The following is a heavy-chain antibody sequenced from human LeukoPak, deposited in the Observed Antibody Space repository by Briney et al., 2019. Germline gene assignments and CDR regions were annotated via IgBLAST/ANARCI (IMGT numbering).Heavy chain of an antibody. J-gene: IGHJ4*02. CDR3: ARTAVAGTPYC. V-gene: IGHV6-1*01. CDR2: TYYRSKWNN. Sequence: SRTLSLTCAISGDSVSSNIAASNWIRHSRSSGIEWLGRTYYRSKWNNDYAVSVKSRITINPDTSKNQFALQLNSVTPEDTAVYYCARTAVAGTPYCWGKGTLVTVSS. CDR1: GDSVSSNIAA. D-gene: IGHD6-19*01.